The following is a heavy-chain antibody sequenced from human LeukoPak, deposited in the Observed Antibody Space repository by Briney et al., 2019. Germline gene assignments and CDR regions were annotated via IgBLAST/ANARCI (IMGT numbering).Heavy chain of an antibody. Sequence: GGSLRLSCAASGFTFSSYVMRWVRQAPGKGLEWVSTIDGSGVGTYYADSVKGRFTISRDSSKSTLYLHMNSLRAEDTAVYYCTKAAAAGPKYFQHWGQGTLVTVSS. V-gene: IGHV3-23*01. CDR1: GFTFSSYV. J-gene: IGHJ1*01. CDR3: TKAAAAGPKYFQH. CDR2: IDGSGVGT. D-gene: IGHD6-13*01.